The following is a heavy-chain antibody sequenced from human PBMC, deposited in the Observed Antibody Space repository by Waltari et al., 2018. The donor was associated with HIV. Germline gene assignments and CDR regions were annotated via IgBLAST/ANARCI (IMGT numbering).Heavy chain of an antibody. CDR3: ARSDWNLAGDY. CDR2: IKPNGGGT. Sequence: QVQLVQSGAEVKKPGASVKVSCKASGYTFTGYYMHWVRQAPGQGLEWMGRIKPNGGGTNYAHNFQGRVTMTRDTSISTAYMELSRLRSDDTAVYYCARSDWNLAGDYWGQGTLVTVSS. CDR1: GYTFTGYY. D-gene: IGHD1-7*01. V-gene: IGHV1-2*06. J-gene: IGHJ4*02.